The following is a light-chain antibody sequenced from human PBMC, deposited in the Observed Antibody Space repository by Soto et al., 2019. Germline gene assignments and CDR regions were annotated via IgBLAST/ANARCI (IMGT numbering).Light chain of an antibody. J-gene: IGKJ1*01. Sequence: EIMMTQSPVTLSVSPGERATLSCRASQSVSSNLAWYQQKPGQAPRLLIYGASSRAPGIPDRFSGSGSETDFTLTITRLESEDFAVYSCHQYGSSPWTFGQGTKVDIK. CDR2: GAS. CDR1: QSVSSN. CDR3: HQYGSSPWT. V-gene: IGKV3-20*01.